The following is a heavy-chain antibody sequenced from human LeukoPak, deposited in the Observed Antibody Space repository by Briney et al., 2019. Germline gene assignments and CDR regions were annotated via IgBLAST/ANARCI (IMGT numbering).Heavy chain of an antibody. CDR3: ARDRHCVNGVCNSPPGMDV. Sequence: GGSLRLSCSASGFTFSSYAMHWVRQAPGKGLEWVADIWFDKNQHFADSVKGRFAISRDNSKNTVYLQINSLRAEDTAVYYCARDRHCVNGVCNSPPGMDVWGQGTTVTVSS. CDR2: IWFDKNQ. V-gene: IGHV3-33*08. CDR1: GFTFSSYA. D-gene: IGHD2-8*01. J-gene: IGHJ6*02.